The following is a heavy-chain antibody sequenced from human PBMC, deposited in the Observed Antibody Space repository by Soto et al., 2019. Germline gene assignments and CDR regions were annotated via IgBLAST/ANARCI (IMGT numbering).Heavy chain of an antibody. CDR3: ARYKSNYYYGMAV. Sequence: SETLSLTCTVSGGSISSYYWSWIRQPPGKGLEWIGYIYYSGSTNYNPSLKSRVTISVDTSKNQFSLKLSSVTAADTAVYYCARYKSNYYYGMAVWGQGTTVTV. J-gene: IGHJ6*02. CDR1: GGSISSYY. V-gene: IGHV4-59*01. CDR2: IYYSGST. D-gene: IGHD1-20*01.